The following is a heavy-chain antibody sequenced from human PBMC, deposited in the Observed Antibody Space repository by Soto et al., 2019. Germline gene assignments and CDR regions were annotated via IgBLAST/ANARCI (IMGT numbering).Heavy chain of an antibody. J-gene: IGHJ4*02. V-gene: IGHV3-23*01. CDR1: GFTFSNYA. CDR2: ISESGVGT. D-gene: IGHD3-10*01. CDR3: AKESLDYYDLGRFYAPAFDY. Sequence: GGSLRLSCAASGFTFSNYAMSWVRQAPGKGLQWVSAISESGVGTYHADSVKGRFTISRDNSKNTLYLQMDSLRPEDAGVYYCAKESLDYYDLGRFYAPAFDYWGQGTPVTVSS.